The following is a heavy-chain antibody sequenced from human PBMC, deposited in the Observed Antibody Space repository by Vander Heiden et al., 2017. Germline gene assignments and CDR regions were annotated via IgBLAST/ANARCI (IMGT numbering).Heavy chain of an antibody. CDR2: IYWNDDK. V-gene: IGHV2-5*01. CDR3: AHSDSSSWHVTFDY. J-gene: IGHJ4*02. D-gene: IGHD6-13*01. CDR1: GFSLSTSGVG. Sequence: QITLKESGPTLVKPTQTLTLTCTFSGFSLSTSGVGVGWIRQPPGKALEWLALIYWNDDKRYSPALKSRLTITKDTSKNQVVLTMTKMDPVDTATYYCAHSDSSSWHVTFDYWGQGTLVTVSS.